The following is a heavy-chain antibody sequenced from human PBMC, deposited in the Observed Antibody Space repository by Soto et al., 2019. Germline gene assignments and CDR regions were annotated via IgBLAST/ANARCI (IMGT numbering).Heavy chain of an antibody. CDR3: ARQASGYYYGWFDP. CDR1: GGSISSGDYY. D-gene: IGHD3-22*01. CDR2: IYYSGST. V-gene: IGHV4-30-4*01. J-gene: IGHJ5*02. Sequence: SETLSLTCTVSGGSISSGDYYWSWIRQPPGKGLEWIGYIYYSGSTYYNPSLKSRVTISLDTSKNQFSLKLSSVTAADTAVYYCARQASGYYYGWFDPWGQGTLVTVSS.